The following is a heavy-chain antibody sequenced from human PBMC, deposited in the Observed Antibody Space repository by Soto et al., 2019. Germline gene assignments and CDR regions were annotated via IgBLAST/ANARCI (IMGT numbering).Heavy chain of an antibody. Sequence: GGSLRLSCAASGFTFDDYTMHWVRQAPGKGLEWVSLISWDGGSTYYADSVKGRFTISRDNSKNSLYLQMNSLRTEDTALYYCAKDGTPYSSSWYPDYWGQGTLVTVSS. J-gene: IGHJ4*02. D-gene: IGHD6-13*01. V-gene: IGHV3-43*01. CDR1: GFTFDDYT. CDR3: AKDGTPYSSSWYPDY. CDR2: ISWDGGST.